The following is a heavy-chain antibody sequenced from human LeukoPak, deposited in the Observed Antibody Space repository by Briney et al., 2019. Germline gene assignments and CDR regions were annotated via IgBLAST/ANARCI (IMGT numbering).Heavy chain of an antibody. J-gene: IGHJ4*02. D-gene: IGHD3-22*01. CDR1: GYTFTGYF. Sequence: ASVKVSCKASGYTFTGYFIHWVRQAPGQGLEWMGWINPNSGDTNYAQNFQGRVTMTRDTSISTAYMELSRLRSDDTAVYYCARDERYDSSCYPFDYWGQGTLVTVSS. CDR3: ARDERYDSSCYPFDY. V-gene: IGHV1-2*02. CDR2: INPNSGDT.